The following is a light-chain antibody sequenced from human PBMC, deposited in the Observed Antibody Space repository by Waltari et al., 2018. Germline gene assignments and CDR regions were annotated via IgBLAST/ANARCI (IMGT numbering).Light chain of an antibody. CDR2: GAS. J-gene: IGKJ3*01. V-gene: IGKV3-15*01. Sequence: EIVMTQSPAILSVSPGERATLSCRASQSISTNLAWYQHKTGQAPRPLIHGASTRATGIPARFSGSGSGTEFTLTISSLQSEDFAVYYCQQYNYWPRFTFGPGTKVDIK. CDR1: QSISTN. CDR3: QQYNYWPRFT.